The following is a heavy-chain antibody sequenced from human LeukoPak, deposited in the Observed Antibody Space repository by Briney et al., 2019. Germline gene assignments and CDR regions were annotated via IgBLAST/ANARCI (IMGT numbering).Heavy chain of an antibody. Sequence: PGGSLRLSCAASGFTFSSYGMHWVRQAPGKGLEWVAVIWYDGSNKYYADSVKGRFTISRDISKNTLYLQMNSLRAEDTAVYYCAITAAAGDFDYWGQGTLVTVSS. CDR1: GFTFSSYG. D-gene: IGHD6-13*01. J-gene: IGHJ4*02. CDR3: AITAAAGDFDY. CDR2: IWYDGSNK. V-gene: IGHV3-33*01.